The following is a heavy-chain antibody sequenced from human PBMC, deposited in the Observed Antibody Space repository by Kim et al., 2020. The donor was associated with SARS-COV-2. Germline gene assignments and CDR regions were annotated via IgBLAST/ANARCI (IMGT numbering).Heavy chain of an antibody. V-gene: IGHV3-74*01. J-gene: IGHJ4*02. Sequence: GGSLRLSCAASGFTFSSYWMHWVRQAPGKGLVWVSRINSDGSSTSYADSVKGRFTISRDNAKNTLYLQMNSLRAEDTAVYYCARGAAMVRGVADYWGQGTLVTVSS. D-gene: IGHD3-10*01. CDR3: ARGAAMVRGVADY. CDR1: GFTFSSYW. CDR2: INSDGSST.